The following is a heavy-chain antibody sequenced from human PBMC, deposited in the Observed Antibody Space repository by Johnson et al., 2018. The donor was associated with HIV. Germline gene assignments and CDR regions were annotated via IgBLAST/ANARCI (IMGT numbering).Heavy chain of an antibody. D-gene: IGHD3-16*01. V-gene: IGHV3-30*04. CDR3: AKVPLGGACDI. CDR2: ISYDGSNK. Sequence: QVQLVESGGGVVQPERSLRLSCSASGFTFSSYAMHWVSQAPGKGLEWVACISYDGSNKYYADSVKGRFTISRDNSKNTLYRHMNSLRAEDTAVYYCAKVPLGGACDIWGQGTMVTGSS. J-gene: IGHJ3*02. CDR1: GFTFSSYA.